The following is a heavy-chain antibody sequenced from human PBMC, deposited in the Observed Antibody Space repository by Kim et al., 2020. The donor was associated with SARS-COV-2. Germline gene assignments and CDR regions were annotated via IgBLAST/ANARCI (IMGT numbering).Heavy chain of an antibody. V-gene: IGHV3-74*01. J-gene: IGHJ3*02. Sequence: GGSLRLSCAASGFTFSSEWMHWVRQGPGMGLVGVSRINPYGSITNYADSVKGRFTISRDNAKNTLYLQMNSLRAEDTALYYCARGILRTKGAFDIWGQGAMVTVSS. D-gene: IGHD1-26*01. CDR1: GFTFSSEW. CDR2: INPYGSIT. CDR3: ARGILRTKGAFDI.